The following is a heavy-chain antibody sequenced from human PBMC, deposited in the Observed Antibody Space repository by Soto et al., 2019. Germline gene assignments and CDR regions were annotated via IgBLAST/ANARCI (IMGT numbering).Heavy chain of an antibody. J-gene: IGHJ4*02. V-gene: IGHV4-31*03. Sequence: TLSLTCTVSGGSISRSGYFWIWIRQHPGKGLEWIGYIYDSGSTYYNPSLKSRVSLSVDTSKNQFSLNLTSVTAVDTAMYYCARSSRSYFDYWGQGTLVTVSS. CDR2: IYDSGST. CDR3: ARSSRSYFDY. CDR1: GGSISRSGYF.